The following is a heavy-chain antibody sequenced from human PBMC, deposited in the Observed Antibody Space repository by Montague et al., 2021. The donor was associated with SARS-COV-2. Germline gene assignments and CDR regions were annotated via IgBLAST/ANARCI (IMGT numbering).Heavy chain of an antibody. D-gene: IGHD4-11*01. J-gene: IGHJ4*01. Sequence: SLRLSCEASGFTFSSYAMSWVRQAPGKGLEWVSAISGSGGNTYYADSVKGRFTISRDNSKNSLYVQMNRLRAEDTAVYYCAKDTGRRNYFDYWGQGTLVTVSS. V-gene: IGHV3-23*01. CDR1: GFTFSSYA. CDR2: ISGSGGNT. CDR3: AKDTGRRNYFDY.